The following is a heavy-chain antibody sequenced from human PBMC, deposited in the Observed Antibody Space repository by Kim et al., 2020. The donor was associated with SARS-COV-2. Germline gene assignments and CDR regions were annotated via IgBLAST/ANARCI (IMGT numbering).Heavy chain of an antibody. D-gene: IGHD7-27*01. J-gene: IGHJ4*02. Sequence: SETLSLTCTVSGGSVGSSHFYWAWIRQPPSKGLEWIGTIYYRGDTYYSPSLKSRVTISVDASRNQFSLQLNSVTAADTGVYHCARVPHNWGPTYYFDFWGLGTLVTVSS. CDR3: ARVPHNWGPTYYFDF. V-gene: IGHV4-39*02. CDR2: IYYRGDT. CDR1: GGSVGSSHFY.